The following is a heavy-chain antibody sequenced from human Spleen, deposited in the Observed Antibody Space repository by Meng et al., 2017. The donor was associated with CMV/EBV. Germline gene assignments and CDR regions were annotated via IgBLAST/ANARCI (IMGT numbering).Heavy chain of an antibody. V-gene: IGHV1-8*03. CDR3: GREGFDF. J-gene: IGHJ4*02. CDR1: GYPFTTFD. CDR2: ANPKSGDT. Sequence: SVTVSCTTSGYPFTTFDSNWVPPAAGQGLEWMGYANPKSGDTVYAQNFQGRVTITWDTSMSTAFMELSSLRSDDTALYYCGREGFDFWGQGTLVTVSS.